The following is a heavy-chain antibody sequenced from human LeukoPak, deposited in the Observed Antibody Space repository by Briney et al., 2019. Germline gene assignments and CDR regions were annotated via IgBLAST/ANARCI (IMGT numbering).Heavy chain of an antibody. Sequence: PSETLSLTCTVSGGSISSSSYYWGWIRQPPGKGLEWIGSIYYSGTTYYNPSLKSRLTISVDTSRNQFSLRLNSVTAADTAVYYCASLGYSSGWSDYWGQGTLVTVSS. CDR2: IYYSGTT. CDR1: GGSISSSSYY. CDR3: ASLGYSSGWSDY. V-gene: IGHV4-39*01. D-gene: IGHD6-19*01. J-gene: IGHJ4*02.